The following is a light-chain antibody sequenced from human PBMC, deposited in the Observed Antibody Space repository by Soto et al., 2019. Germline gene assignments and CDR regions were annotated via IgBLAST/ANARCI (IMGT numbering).Light chain of an antibody. Sequence: EIVLTQSPGTLSVSPGDRVTLSCRASQSVDINLAWYQQRAGQAPRLLVYGASTKATGIPARFSGSGSGTEFTLTISSLQSEDFAVYYCQQYNNWPPITFGQGTRLEIK. J-gene: IGKJ5*01. CDR1: QSVDIN. CDR2: GAS. CDR3: QQYNNWPPIT. V-gene: IGKV3-15*01.